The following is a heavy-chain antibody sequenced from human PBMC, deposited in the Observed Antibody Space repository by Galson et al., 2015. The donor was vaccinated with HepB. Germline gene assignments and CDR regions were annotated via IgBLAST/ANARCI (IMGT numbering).Heavy chain of an antibody. CDR2: IKQDGSEK. J-gene: IGHJ4*02. V-gene: IGHV3-7*03. D-gene: IGHD6-19*01. Sequence: VRQAPGKGLEWVANIKQDGSEKYYVDSVKGRFTISRDNAKNSLYLQMNSLRAEDTAVYYCARGYSSGKAWGYFDYWGQGTLVTVSS. CDR3: ARGYSSGKAWGYFDY.